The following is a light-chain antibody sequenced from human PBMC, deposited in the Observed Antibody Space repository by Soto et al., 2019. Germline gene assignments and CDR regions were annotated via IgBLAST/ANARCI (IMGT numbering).Light chain of an antibody. J-gene: IGKJ3*01. Sequence: EIVLTQSPGTLSMSPGERATLSCRASQSVPSNYLAWYRQKPGQAPRLLIYGVSNRASGIPDRFSGRGSGTDFTLTISRLEPEDFAVYYCQQYANSPFTFGPGTTVDI. CDR1: QSVPSNY. CDR3: QQYANSPFT. CDR2: GVS. V-gene: IGKV3-20*01.